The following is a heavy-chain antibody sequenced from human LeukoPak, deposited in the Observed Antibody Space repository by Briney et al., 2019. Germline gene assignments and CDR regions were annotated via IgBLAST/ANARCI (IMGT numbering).Heavy chain of an antibody. CDR1: GFTFSSYA. D-gene: IGHD2-21*01. V-gene: IGHV3-23*01. J-gene: IGHJ4*02. CDR2: MSGSGGST. Sequence: GGSLRLSCAASGFTFSSYAMSWVRQAPGKGLEWVSAMSGSGGSTYYADSVKGRFTISRDNSKNTLYLQMNSLRAEDTAVYYCAKFLPTHIVVANYYFDYWGQGTLVTVSS. CDR3: AKFLPTHIVVANYYFDY.